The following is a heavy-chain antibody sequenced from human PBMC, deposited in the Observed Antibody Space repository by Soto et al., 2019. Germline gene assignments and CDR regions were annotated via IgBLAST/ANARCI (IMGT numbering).Heavy chain of an antibody. Sequence: GVSLRLSCAASGFTFNSYGMHWFRQAPGKGLERVAVISYDGSNKYYAASVKGRFTISRDKSISTACLQWSSLKASDTATYYCARLGGGNYYYGMDVWGQGTTVTVSS. CDR3: ARLGGGNYYYGMDV. D-gene: IGHD1-26*01. CDR2: ISYDGSNK. CDR1: GFTFNSYG. J-gene: IGHJ6*02. V-gene: IGHV3-30*03.